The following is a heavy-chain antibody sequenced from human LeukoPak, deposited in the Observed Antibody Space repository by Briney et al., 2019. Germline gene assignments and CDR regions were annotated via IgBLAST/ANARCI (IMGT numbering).Heavy chain of an antibody. J-gene: IGHJ5*02. Sequence: PSEPLSLTCTVSGGSISSHYWSWIRQPPGKGLEWIGYIYYSGSTNYNPSLKSRVTISVDTSKNQFSLKLSSVTAADTAVYYCAREGGYSNARWFDPWGQGTLVTVSS. V-gene: IGHV4-59*11. CDR3: AREGGYSNARWFDP. D-gene: IGHD4-11*01. CDR2: IYYSGST. CDR1: GGSISSHY.